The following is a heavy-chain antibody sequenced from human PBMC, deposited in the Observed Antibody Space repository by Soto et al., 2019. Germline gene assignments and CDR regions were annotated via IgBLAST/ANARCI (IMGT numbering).Heavy chain of an antibody. CDR2: ISWKSDSI. CDR1: VFTFDDYG. J-gene: IGHJ6*02. CDR3: AKSPRPTLLRFLDYGMDV. V-gene: IGHV3-9*01. D-gene: IGHD3-3*01. Sequence: GGSLRLSCAFSVFTFDDYGMHWVRLAPGKGLEWVTAISWKSDSIGYADSVKGRFTVSRDNAKNSLYLEMTSLRAEDTALYYCAKSPRPTLLRFLDYGMDVWGQGTTVTVYS.